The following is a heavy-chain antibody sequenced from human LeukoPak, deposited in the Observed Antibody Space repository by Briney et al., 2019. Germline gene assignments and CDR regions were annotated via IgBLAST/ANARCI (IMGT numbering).Heavy chain of an antibody. J-gene: IGHJ4*02. Sequence: GGSLRLSCAASGFTFRRHSLDWVRQAPGKGLEWVSSITGAGSIQYADSVQGRFTISRDNTQNSIFLQMNSLTAEDTAVYYCVRDVIHSYFDIWGQGILVTVSS. V-gene: IGHV3-21*01. CDR1: GFTFRRHS. CDR3: VRDVIHSYFDI. CDR2: ITGAGSI. D-gene: IGHD2/OR15-2a*01.